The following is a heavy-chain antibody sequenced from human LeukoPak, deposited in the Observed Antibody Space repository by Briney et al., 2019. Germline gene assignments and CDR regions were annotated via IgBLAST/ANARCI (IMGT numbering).Heavy chain of an antibody. J-gene: IGHJ4*02. D-gene: IGHD1-14*01. CDR3: AKPTSLKDANYGLTGTNY. Sequence: PGGSLRLSCAASGFTFSSYGMHWVRQAPGKGLEWVAFIRYDGNLKYYADSVKGRFTISRDNSKNTLDLQMNSLRVEDTAVYYCAKPTSLKDANYGLTGTNYWGQGTLVTVSS. CDR1: GFTFSSYG. V-gene: IGHV3-30*02. CDR2: IRYDGNLK.